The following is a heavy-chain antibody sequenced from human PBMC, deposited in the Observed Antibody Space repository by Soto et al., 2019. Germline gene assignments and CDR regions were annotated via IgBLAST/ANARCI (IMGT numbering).Heavy chain of an antibody. J-gene: IGHJ4*02. V-gene: IGHV4-59*01. CDR1: GGSISSYY. CDR2: IYYSGST. D-gene: IGHD5-12*01. Sequence: PSETLSLTCTVSGGSISSYYWSWIRQPPGKGLGWIGYIYYSGSTNYNPSLKSRVTISVDTSKNQFSLKLSSVTAADTAVYYCAGEISGYDVVYWGQGTLVTVSS. CDR3: AGEISGYDVVY.